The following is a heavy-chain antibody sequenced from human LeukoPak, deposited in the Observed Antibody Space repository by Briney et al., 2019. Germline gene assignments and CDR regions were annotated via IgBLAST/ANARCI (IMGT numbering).Heavy chain of an antibody. CDR3: AGSEAVAGTGNFDY. Sequence: PGGSLRLSCAASGFTVSRNYMSWVRQAPGKGLEWVSVIYSGGSTYYADSVKGRFTVSRDNSKNTLYLQMNSLRAEDTAVYYCAGSEAVAGTGNFDYWGQGTLVTVSS. D-gene: IGHD6-19*01. V-gene: IGHV3-53*01. CDR2: IYSGGST. J-gene: IGHJ4*02. CDR1: GFTVSRNY.